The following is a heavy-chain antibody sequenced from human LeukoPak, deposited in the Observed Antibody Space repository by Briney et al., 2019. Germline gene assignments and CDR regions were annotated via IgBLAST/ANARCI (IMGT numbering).Heavy chain of an antibody. CDR3: TTEWGYSSGEGGIADFEY. V-gene: IGHV1-24*01. Sequence: RASVKDSSKLSVYSITELSIHCVRQDPRKGLEWMGGYYPDVGETVTAQKFRGGVLMTEETPTNTAYIERSSRRSENTAVFYCTTEWGYSSGEGGIADFEYWGQGTLVTVSS. CDR2: YYPDVGET. J-gene: IGHJ4*02. CDR1: VYSITELS. D-gene: IGHD3-22*01.